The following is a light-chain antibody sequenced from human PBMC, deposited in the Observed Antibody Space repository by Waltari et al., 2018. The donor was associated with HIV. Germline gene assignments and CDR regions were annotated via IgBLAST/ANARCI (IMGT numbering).Light chain of an antibody. CDR2: GAS. J-gene: IGKJ4*01. CDR3: QQYHKSPPLT. CDR1: QSVNSN. Sequence: IVMTQSPATLSVSPGERVTLSCRASQSVNSNLAWYQQKPGQPPRPLLYGASSRSTGVPARFSSKGSATDFTLNINSLQSEDFAIYYCQQYHKSPPLTFGGGTKVEI. V-gene: IGKV3D-15*01.